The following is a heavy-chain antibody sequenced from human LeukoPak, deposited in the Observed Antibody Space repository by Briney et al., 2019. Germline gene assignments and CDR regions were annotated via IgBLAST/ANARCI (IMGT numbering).Heavy chain of an antibody. J-gene: IGHJ4*02. Sequence: SETLSLTCTVSGGSISSYYWSWIRQPPGKGLEWIGYIYYSGSTNYNPSLKSRVTISVDTSKNQFSLKLSSVTAADSAVYYCERCVYCGCDIFNYFDYWGQGTLVTVSS. CDR1: GGSISSYY. CDR2: IYYSGST. CDR3: ERCVYCGCDIFNYFDY. D-gene: IGHD2-21*01. V-gene: IGHV4-59*12.